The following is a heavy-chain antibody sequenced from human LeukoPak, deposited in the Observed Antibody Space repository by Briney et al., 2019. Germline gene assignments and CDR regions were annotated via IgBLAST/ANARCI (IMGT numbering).Heavy chain of an antibody. Sequence: GGSLRLSCAASGFTFSSYWMSWVRQAPGKGLEWVANIKQDGSEKYYVDSVKGRFTISRDNAKNSLYLQVSSLRAEDTAVYYCARTYSSGWPRAFDIWGQGTVVTVSS. CDR3: ARTYSSGWPRAFDI. CDR1: GFTFSSYW. J-gene: IGHJ3*02. CDR2: IKQDGSEK. V-gene: IGHV3-7*01. D-gene: IGHD6-19*01.